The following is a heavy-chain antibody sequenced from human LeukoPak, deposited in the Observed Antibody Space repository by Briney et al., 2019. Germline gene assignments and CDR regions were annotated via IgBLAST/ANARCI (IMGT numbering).Heavy chain of an antibody. J-gene: IGHJ4*02. CDR3: ATHGSGSYLPHIDY. V-gene: IGHV3-23*01. D-gene: IGHD3-10*01. CDR1: GFTFSNYG. Sequence: GGTLRLSCAAAGFTFSNYGMSWVRQAPGKGLEWVSAISGSGGSTYYADSVKGRFTISRDNSKNTLYLQMNSLRAEDTAVYYCATHGSGSYLPHIDYWGQGTLVTVSS. CDR2: ISGSGGST.